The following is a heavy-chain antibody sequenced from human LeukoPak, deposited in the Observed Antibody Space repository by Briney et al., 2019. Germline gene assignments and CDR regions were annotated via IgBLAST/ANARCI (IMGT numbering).Heavy chain of an antibody. CDR1: GYTFTSYA. Sequence: ASVKVSCKASGYTFTSYALHWVRQAPGQRLEWMGWINAGNGNTKYSQEFQGRVTITRDTSASTAYMELSSLRSEDMAVYYCARGDYDSSGYPYYYYYYYMDVWGKGTTVTVSS. V-gene: IGHV1-3*03. CDR3: ARGDYDSSGYPYYYYYYYMDV. D-gene: IGHD3-22*01. CDR2: INAGNGNT. J-gene: IGHJ6*03.